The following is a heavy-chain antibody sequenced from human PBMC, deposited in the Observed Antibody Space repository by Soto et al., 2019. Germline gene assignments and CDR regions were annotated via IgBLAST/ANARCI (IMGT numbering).Heavy chain of an antibody. D-gene: IGHD2-2*01. Sequence: SETLSLTCAVYGASFSGYYWSWIRQPPGKGLEWIGEINYSGSTNYNPSLKSRVAISVDTSENHFSLKLSSVTAADTAVYYCARGYCTSASCHFFFDSWGRGILVTVSS. CDR3: ARGYCTSASCHFFFDS. CDR1: GASFSGYY. V-gene: IGHV4-34*01. J-gene: IGHJ4*02. CDR2: INYSGST.